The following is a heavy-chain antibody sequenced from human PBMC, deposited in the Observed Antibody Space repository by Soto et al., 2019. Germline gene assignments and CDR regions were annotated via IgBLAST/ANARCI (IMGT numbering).Heavy chain of an antibody. Sequence: SGPTLVNPTETLTLTCTFSGFSLSARGEAVGWIRQPPGKALEWLAIIYWDDDKHYSPSLRTTFSITKDTSKNQVVLTMTNMDPVDTATYYCAHKGPEDWPLDYWGQGTLVTVSS. CDR3: AHKGPEDWPLDY. J-gene: IGHJ4*02. CDR2: IYWDDDK. CDR1: GFSLSARGEA. D-gene: IGHD3-9*01. V-gene: IGHV2-5*02.